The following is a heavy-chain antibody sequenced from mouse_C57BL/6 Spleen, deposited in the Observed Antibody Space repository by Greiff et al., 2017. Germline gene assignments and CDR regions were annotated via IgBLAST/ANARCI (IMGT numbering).Heavy chain of an antibody. CDR1: GFTFSSYA. Sequence: EVQLQESGEGLVKPGGSLKLSCAASGFTFSSYAMSWVRQTPEKRLEWVAYISSGGDYIYYADTVKGRFTISRDNARNTLYLQMSSLKSEDTAMYYCTRDLETGAYYAMDYWGQGTSVTVSS. CDR2: ISSGGDYI. CDR3: TRDLETGAYYAMDY. V-gene: IGHV5-9-1*02. J-gene: IGHJ4*01. D-gene: IGHD4-1*01.